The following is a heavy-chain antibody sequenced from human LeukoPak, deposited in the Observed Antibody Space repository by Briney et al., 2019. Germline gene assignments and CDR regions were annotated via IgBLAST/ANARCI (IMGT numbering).Heavy chain of an antibody. V-gene: IGHV3-53*01. Sequence: GGSLRRSCAASGFTVSTNYMGWVRQAPGRGLEWVSVIYTGGGTYYADSVKGRFSISRDTSKNILYLQMNSLRVEDTAVYYCARGGEKWLVYFDFWGQGTLVTVSS. CDR2: IYTGGGT. D-gene: IGHD6-19*01. CDR1: GFTVSTNY. CDR3: ARGGEKWLVYFDF. J-gene: IGHJ4*02.